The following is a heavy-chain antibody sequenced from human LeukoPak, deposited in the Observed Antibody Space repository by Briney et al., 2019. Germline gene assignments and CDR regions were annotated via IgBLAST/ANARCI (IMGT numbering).Heavy chain of an antibody. D-gene: IGHD3-10*01. CDR2: MFGSGGSP. V-gene: IGHV3-23*01. CDR1: GFTFSSYA. J-gene: IGHJ3*02. CDR3: ARAASGLIKGSYDI. Sequence: GGSLRLSCVGSGFTFSSYAMTWVRQVPGRGLDWVSSMFGSGGSPYYADSVKGRFTISRDNSWNTLYLHMHSLRADDTGIYYCARAASGLIKGSYDIWGQGTKVTVSA.